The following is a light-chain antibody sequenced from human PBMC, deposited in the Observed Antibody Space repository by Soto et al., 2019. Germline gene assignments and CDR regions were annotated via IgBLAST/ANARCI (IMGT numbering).Light chain of an antibody. V-gene: IGKV1-5*03. CDR1: QSISSW. CDR3: QQYNVYSPT. Sequence: DIQMIQFPSTLSASVGDRVTITCRASQSISSWLAWYQQKPGKAPNLLIYMASTLESGVPSRFSGSGSGTEFTLTITSLQPDDFATYYCQQYNVYSPTFGQGTKV. CDR2: MAS. J-gene: IGKJ1*01.